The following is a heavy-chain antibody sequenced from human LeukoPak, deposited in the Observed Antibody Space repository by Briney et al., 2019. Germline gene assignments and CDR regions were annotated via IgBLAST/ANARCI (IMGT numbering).Heavy chain of an antibody. V-gene: IGHV3-30*03. Sequence: PGRSLRLSCAASGFTFSSYGMHWVRQAPGKGLEWVAVISHDGSNKYYADSVKGRFTISRDNSKNTLYLQMNSMRAEDTAVYYCARLHSGSYHAEYFQHWGQGTLVTVSS. J-gene: IGHJ1*01. CDR1: GFTFSSYG. CDR3: ARLHSGSYHAEYFQH. D-gene: IGHD1-26*01. CDR2: ISHDGSNK.